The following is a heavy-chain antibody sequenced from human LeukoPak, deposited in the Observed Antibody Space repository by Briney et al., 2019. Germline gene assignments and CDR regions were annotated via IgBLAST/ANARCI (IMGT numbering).Heavy chain of an antibody. J-gene: IGHJ6*03. D-gene: IGHD3-3*01. CDR1: GGTFSSYA. Sequence: ASVKVSCKASGGTFSSYAISWVRQAPGQGLEWMGGFIPIFGTANYAQKFQGRVTITTDESTSTAYMELSSLRSEDTAVYYCARYSYDFWSGYYETYYYMDVWGKGTTVTVSS. V-gene: IGHV1-69*05. CDR3: ARYSYDFWSGYYETYYYMDV. CDR2: FIPIFGTA.